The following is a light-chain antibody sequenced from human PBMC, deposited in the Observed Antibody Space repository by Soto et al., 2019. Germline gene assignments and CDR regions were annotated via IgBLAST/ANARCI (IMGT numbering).Light chain of an antibody. V-gene: IGKV3-11*01. CDR3: QQVKSYPFP. Sequence: PGQRAPLAWMASQSVSSYLAWYQQKPGQAPRLLIYDVSTRATGIPARFSGSGSGTDFTLTITSLEPEDLAPYYCQQVKSYPFPFGGGTKVDIK. CDR1: QSVSSY. CDR2: DVS. J-gene: IGKJ4*01.